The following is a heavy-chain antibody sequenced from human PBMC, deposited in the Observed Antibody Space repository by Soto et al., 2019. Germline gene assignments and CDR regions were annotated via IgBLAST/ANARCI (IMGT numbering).Heavy chain of an antibody. CDR1: GYTFTRYG. Sequence: QVQLVQSGAEVKKPGASVKVSCKASGYTFTRYGISWVRQAPGQGLEWMGWISAYNGNTNYAQKIQGRVTMTTCTSTSTAYMERSSLRSDDTSVYYCARDAPPEDYWGQGTLVTVSS. J-gene: IGHJ4*02. V-gene: IGHV1-18*01. CDR2: ISAYNGNT. CDR3: ARDAPPEDY.